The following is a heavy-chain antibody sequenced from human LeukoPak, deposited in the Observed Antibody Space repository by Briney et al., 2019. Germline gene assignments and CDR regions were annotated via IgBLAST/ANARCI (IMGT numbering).Heavy chain of an antibody. J-gene: IGHJ6*02. CDR1: GYSFTSYW. CDR3: ARRLVQYYGMDV. CDR2: IYPGDSDT. D-gene: IGHD5-12*01. Sequence: GGSLQISCKGSGYSFTSYWIAWVRQMPGKGLEWMGIIYPGDSDTSYSPSFQGQVTITADKSVSTAYLQWSSLKASDTAMYYCARRLVQYYGMDVWGQGTTVTVSS. V-gene: IGHV5-51*01.